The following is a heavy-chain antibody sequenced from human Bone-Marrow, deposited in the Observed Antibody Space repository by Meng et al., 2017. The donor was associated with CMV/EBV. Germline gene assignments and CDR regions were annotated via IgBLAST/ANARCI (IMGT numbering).Heavy chain of an antibody. D-gene: IGHD6-19*01. J-gene: IGHJ4*02. Sequence: LSCAASGFTVSSSFMSWVRQAPGKGLEWVSVIYSGGSPYYADSVQGRFTISRDNSKNTLYLQMNSLRAEDTAVYYCARETVAGTVDYWGQGTLVTVSS. CDR2: IYSGGSP. V-gene: IGHV3-53*01. CDR3: ARETVAGTVDY. CDR1: GFTVSSSF.